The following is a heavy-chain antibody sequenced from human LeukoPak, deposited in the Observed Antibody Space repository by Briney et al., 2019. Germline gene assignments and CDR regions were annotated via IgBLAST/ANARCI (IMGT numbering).Heavy chain of an antibody. Sequence: ASVKVSCKASGYTFTSYGISWVRQAPGQGLEWMGWISAYNGNTNYAQKLQGRVTMTTDTSTSTAYMELRSLRSDDTAVYYCARVSGYDILTGRNDAFDIWGQGTMVTVSS. J-gene: IGHJ3*02. CDR2: ISAYNGNT. D-gene: IGHD3-9*01. CDR3: ARVSGYDILTGRNDAFDI. CDR1: GYTFTSYG. V-gene: IGHV1-18*01.